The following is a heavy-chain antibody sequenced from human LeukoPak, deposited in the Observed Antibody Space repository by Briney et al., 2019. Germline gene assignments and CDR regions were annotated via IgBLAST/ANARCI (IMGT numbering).Heavy chain of an antibody. J-gene: IGHJ6*03. CDR2: IYTSGST. D-gene: IGHD4-17*01. CDR1: GGSISSYY. CDR3: ARARDYVAYYYYYMDV. Sequence: KPSETLSLTCTVSGGSISSYYWSWIRQPAGKGLEWIGRIYTSGSTNYNPSLKSRVTMSVDTSKNQFSLKLSSVTAADTAVYYCARARDYVAYYYYYMDVWGKGTTVTVSS. V-gene: IGHV4-4*07.